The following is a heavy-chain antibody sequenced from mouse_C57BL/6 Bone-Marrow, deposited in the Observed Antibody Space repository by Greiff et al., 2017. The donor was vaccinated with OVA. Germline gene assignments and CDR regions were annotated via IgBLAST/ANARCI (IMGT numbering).Heavy chain of an antibody. CDR3: ARGDYYGSSWEFDY. V-gene: IGHV1-50*01. CDR2: IDPSDSYT. CDR1: GYTFTSYW. J-gene: IGHJ2*01. D-gene: IGHD1-1*01. Sequence: VQLQQPGAELVKPGVSVKLSCKASGYTFTSYWMQWVKQRPGQGLEWIGEIDPSDSYTNYNQKFKGKATLTVDTSSSTAYMQLSSLTSEDSAVYYCARGDYYGSSWEFDYWGQGTTLTVSS.